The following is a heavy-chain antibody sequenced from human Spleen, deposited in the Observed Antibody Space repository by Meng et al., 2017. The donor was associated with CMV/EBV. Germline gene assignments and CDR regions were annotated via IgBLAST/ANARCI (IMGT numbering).Heavy chain of an antibody. J-gene: IGHJ4*02. CDR3: ARDPAYYDILTGTFDY. Sequence: ASVKVSCKASGYTFTDHYFHWVRQAPGQGLEWMGWINPNSGGTNYAQKFQGRVTMTRDTSISTAYMELSRLRSDDTAVYYCARDPAYYDILTGTFDYWGQGNLVTVSS. D-gene: IGHD3-9*01. V-gene: IGHV1-2*02. CDR2: INPNSGGT. CDR1: GYTFTDHY.